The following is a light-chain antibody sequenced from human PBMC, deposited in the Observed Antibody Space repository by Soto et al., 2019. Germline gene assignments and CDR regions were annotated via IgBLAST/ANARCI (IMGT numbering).Light chain of an antibody. CDR1: QSVSSY. J-gene: IGKJ1*01. V-gene: IGKV3-11*01. Sequence: EIVLTQSPATLSLSPVERATLSCRTSQSVSSYLAWYQQKPGQAHRLLIYDAYNKATGIPAKFSGSGSGTDFTLTIGSLEPEDFAVYYCQQRSNWPFTFGQGTKVEIK. CDR3: QQRSNWPFT. CDR2: DAY.